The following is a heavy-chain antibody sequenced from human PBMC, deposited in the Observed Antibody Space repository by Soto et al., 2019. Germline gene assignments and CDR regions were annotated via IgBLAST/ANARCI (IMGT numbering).Heavy chain of an antibody. D-gene: IGHD2-15*01. V-gene: IGHV3-30-3*01. CDR3: ARDPQSSYCSGGSCFTDAFDI. CDR2: ISYDGSNK. Sequence: GGSLRLSCAASGFTFSSYAMHWVRQAPGKGLEWVAVISYDGSNKYYADSVKGRFTISRDNSKNTLYLQMYSLRAEDTAVYYCARDPQSSYCSGGSCFTDAFDIWGQGTMVTVSS. CDR1: GFTFSSYA. J-gene: IGHJ3*02.